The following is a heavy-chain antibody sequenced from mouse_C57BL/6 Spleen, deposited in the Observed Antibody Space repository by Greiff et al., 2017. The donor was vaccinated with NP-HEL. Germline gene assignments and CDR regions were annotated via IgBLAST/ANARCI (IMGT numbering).Heavy chain of an antibody. V-gene: IGHV1-82*01. J-gene: IGHJ1*03. CDR2: IYPGDGDT. D-gene: IGHD1-1*01. Sequence: QVQLQQSGPELVKPGASVKISCKASGYAFSSSWMNWVKQRPGKGLEWIGRIYPGDGDTKYNGKFKGKATLTADTSSSTAYMQLTTLTSEDSSVYFCARNYYYVSCYSDWYFDVWGTGTTVTVSS. CDR3: ARNYYYVSCYSDWYFDV. CDR1: GYAFSSSW.